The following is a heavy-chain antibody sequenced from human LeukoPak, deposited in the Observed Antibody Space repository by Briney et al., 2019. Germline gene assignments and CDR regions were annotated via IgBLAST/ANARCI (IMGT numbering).Heavy chain of an antibody. D-gene: IGHD6-13*01. CDR3: ARHAREHYGTSWYDY. CDR1: GGSIGYYY. J-gene: IGHJ4*02. V-gene: IGHV4-59*08. CDR2: INYSGTT. Sequence: SETLSLTCTVSGGSIGYYYWSWIRQPPGKGREWIGYINYSGTTHYNPSLKSRVTISVDTSKNQFSLNLNSVTATDTAVFYCARHAREHYGTSWYDYWGQGALVTVSS.